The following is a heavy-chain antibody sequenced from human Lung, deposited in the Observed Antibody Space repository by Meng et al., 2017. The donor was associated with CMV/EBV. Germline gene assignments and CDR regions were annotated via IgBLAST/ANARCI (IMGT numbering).Heavy chain of an antibody. CDR2: ITSKAYGGTT. CDR1: GFIFADYV. CDR3: SRGVPTQPVPATIGRGSFYFDF. J-gene: IGHJ4*02. V-gene: IGHV3-49*04. D-gene: IGHD2-2*01. Sequence: GESLNISCTAFGFIFADYVLTRVRQAPGKGLEWVGFITSKAYGGTTQYAATVKARFTISRENPKRIAYLQMNSLKIEDTAVYFCSRGVPTQPVPATIGRGSFYFDFWGQGTLVTVSS.